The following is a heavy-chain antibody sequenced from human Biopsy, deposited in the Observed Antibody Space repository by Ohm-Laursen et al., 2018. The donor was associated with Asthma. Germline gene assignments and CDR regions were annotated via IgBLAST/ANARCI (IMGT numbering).Heavy chain of an antibody. CDR2: ISYDGSND. D-gene: IGHD1-26*01. CDR1: GFTFSNYG. J-gene: IGHJ4*02. V-gene: IGHV3-30*18. CDR3: AKDVFPGWELRRGPDY. Sequence: SLRLSCAASGFTFSNYGMHWVRQAPGKGLDWVALISYDGSNDFYADSVKGRFTISRDNSRNTLHLQMNSLRAEDTAVYYCAKDVFPGWELRRGPDYWGQGTLVTVSS.